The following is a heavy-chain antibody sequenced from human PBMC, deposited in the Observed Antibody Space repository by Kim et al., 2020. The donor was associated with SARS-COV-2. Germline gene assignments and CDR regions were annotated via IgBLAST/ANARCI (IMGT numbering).Heavy chain of an antibody. CDR1: GYSFTSYW. D-gene: IGHD6-13*01. CDR3: VRASSYSSSWYKVVYYYGMDV. V-gene: IGHV5-51*01. Sequence: GESLKISCKGSGYSFTSYWIGWVRQMPGKGLEWMGIIYPGDSDTRYSPSFQGQVTISADKSISTAYLQWSSLKASDTAMYYCVRASSYSSSWYKVVYYYGMDVWGQGTTVTVSS. J-gene: IGHJ6*02. CDR2: IYPGDSDT.